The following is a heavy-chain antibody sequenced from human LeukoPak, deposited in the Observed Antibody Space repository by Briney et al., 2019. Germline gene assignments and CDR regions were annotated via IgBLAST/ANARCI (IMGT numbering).Heavy chain of an antibody. CDR1: GFIVSSNY. CDR3: AKEGGGPTVTTLFDY. V-gene: IGHV3-23*01. CDR2: ISGSGGST. D-gene: IGHD4-17*01. Sequence: GGSLRLSCAVSGFIVSSNYMGWVRQAPGKGLEWVSAISGSGGSTYYADSVKGRFTISRDNSKNTLYLQMNSLRAEDTAVYYCAKEGGGPTVTTLFDYWGQGTLVTVSS. J-gene: IGHJ4*02.